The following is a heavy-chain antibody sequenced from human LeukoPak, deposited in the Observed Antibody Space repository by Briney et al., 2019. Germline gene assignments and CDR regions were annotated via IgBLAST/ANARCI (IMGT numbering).Heavy chain of an antibody. V-gene: IGHV4-59*08. D-gene: IGHD3-3*01. CDR3: ARLLGWSGPINWFDP. J-gene: IGHJ5*02. Sequence: SETLSLTCTVSGGSISSYYWSWIRRPPGQGLEWIGYVYYSGITNYNPSLKSRVTISVGTSKNHFSLKLTSVTAADTAVYYCARLLGWSGPINWFDPWGRGTLVTVSS. CDR2: VYYSGIT. CDR1: GGSISSYY.